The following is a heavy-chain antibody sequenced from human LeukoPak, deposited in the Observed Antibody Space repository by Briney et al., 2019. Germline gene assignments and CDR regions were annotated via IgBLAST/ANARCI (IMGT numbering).Heavy chain of an antibody. D-gene: IGHD1-7*01. V-gene: IGHV3-23*01. Sequence: GGSLRLSCAASGFTFSMYAMSWVRQAPGRGLEWVASITSSGDGTFYADSVKGRFTISRDNSRTTLFLQMNRLRIEDTAIYYCARGGSNYDYWGQGTLVTVSS. CDR2: ITSSGDGT. CDR3: ARGGSNYDY. J-gene: IGHJ4*02. CDR1: GFTFSMYA.